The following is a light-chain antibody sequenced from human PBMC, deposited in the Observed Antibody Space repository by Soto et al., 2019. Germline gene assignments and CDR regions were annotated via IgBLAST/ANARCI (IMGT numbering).Light chain of an antibody. V-gene: IGKV3-20*01. CDR1: QSVFNNH. CDR3: QQANSFPIT. CDR2: GAS. Sequence: EIVLTQSPGTLSLSPGERATLSCRASQSVFNNHIGWYQQKPGQAPRRLIFGASFRATGIPDRFSGSGSGTDFTLTISRLEPEDFATYYCQQANSFPITFGQGTRLEIK. J-gene: IGKJ5*01.